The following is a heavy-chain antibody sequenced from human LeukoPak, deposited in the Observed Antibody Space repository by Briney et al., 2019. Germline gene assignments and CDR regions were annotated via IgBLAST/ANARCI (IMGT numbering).Heavy chain of an antibody. Sequence: GGPLRLSCAASGFTFSTYALRCVRQAPGKGLECVSAISGSGGSTYYAYSVKGRFTISRDNSKNTLYLQMNSLRAEDTAVYYCAKDIVLMVYAIEGNLDYWDQGTLVTVSS. CDR3: AKDIVLMVYAIEGNLDY. CDR2: ISGSGGST. J-gene: IGHJ4*02. D-gene: IGHD2-8*01. V-gene: IGHV3-23*01. CDR1: GFTFSTYA.